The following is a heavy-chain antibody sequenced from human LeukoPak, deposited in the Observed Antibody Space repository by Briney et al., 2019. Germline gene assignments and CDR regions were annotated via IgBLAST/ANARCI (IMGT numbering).Heavy chain of an antibody. V-gene: IGHV3-23*01. CDR3: ARSYSGYDDDYFDY. Sequence: GGSLRLSCAVSGITFSSYGMSWVRQAPGKGLEWVSGISASGRITYYADSVEGRFTISRDNSKNTLYLQMDSLRAEDMAVYYCARSYSGYDDDYFDYWGQGTLVTVSS. D-gene: IGHD5-12*01. J-gene: IGHJ4*02. CDR2: ISASGRIT. CDR1: GITFSSYG.